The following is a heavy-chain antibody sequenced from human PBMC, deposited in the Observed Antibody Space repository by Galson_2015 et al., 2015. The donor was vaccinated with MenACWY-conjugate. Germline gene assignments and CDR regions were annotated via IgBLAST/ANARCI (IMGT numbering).Heavy chain of an antibody. D-gene: IGHD1-26*01. V-gene: IGHV1-69*02. CDR2: IIPILGIA. Sequence: SVKVSCKASGGTFSSYTISWVRQAPGQGLEWMGRIIPILGIANYAQKFQGRVTITADKSTSTAYMELSSLRSEDTAVYYCARSGAPQVGYYYGMDVWGQGTTVTVSS. CDR3: ARSGAPQVGYYYGMDV. CDR1: GGTFSSYT. J-gene: IGHJ6*02.